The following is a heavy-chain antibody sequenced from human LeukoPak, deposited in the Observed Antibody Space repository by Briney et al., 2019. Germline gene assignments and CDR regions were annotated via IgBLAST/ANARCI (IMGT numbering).Heavy chain of an antibody. D-gene: IGHD6-6*01. V-gene: IGHV4-59*01. J-gene: IGHJ3*02. CDR1: GGSISSYY. CDR2: MHYNGGT. CDR3: AGGTAARSGVFDI. Sequence: SETLPLTCTVSGGSISSYYWSWIRQPPGKGLEWIGYMHYNGGTNYNPSLKSRVTISVDTPENQFSLKLNSVTAADTAVYYCAGGTAARSGVFDIWGQGTQVTVSS.